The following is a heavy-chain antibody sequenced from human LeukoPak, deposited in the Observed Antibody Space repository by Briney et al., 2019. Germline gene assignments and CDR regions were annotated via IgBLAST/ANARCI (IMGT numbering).Heavy chain of an antibody. CDR2: IYYSGST. D-gene: IGHD3-10*01. CDR1: GGSISSYY. V-gene: IGHV4-59*01. Sequence: SETLSLTCTVSGGSISSYYWSWIRQPLGKGLEWIGYIYYSGSTNYNPSLKSRVTISVDTSKNQFSLKLSSVTAADTAVYYCARARNYYGSGSRFDYWGQGTLVTVSS. CDR3: ARARNYYGSGSRFDY. J-gene: IGHJ4*02.